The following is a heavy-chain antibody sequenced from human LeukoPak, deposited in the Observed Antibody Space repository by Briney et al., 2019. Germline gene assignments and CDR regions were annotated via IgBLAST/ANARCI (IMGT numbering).Heavy chain of an antibody. Sequence: QPGGSLRLSCAASGFTLTTYAMYWVRQAPGKGLVWVSRLSADGSSTIYADSVMGRFTVSRDIAKNTLYLEMNSLRAEDTAVYYCARVQLGTPTDCWGQGTLVTVSS. V-gene: IGHV3-74*01. CDR2: LSADGSST. J-gene: IGHJ4*02. CDR3: ARVQLGTPTDC. CDR1: GFTLTTYA. D-gene: IGHD1-26*01.